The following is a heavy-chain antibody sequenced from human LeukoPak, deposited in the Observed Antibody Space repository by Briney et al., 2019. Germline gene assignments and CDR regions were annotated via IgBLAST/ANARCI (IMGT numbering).Heavy chain of an antibody. Sequence: GGSLRLSCAASGFTFSSYGMSWVRQAPGKGLEWVSYIRYSGDSTYYAGSVKGRFTISRDNSKNTLYLQMYSLRAEDTAVYHCAKMLGTPLYYYGLDVWGQGTTVTVSS. CDR1: GFTFSSYG. V-gene: IGHV3-23*01. CDR2: IRYSGDST. J-gene: IGHJ6*02. CDR3: AKMLGTPLYYYGLDV. D-gene: IGHD3-10*02.